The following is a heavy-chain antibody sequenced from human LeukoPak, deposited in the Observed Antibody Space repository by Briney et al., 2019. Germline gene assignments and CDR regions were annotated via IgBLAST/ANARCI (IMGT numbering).Heavy chain of an antibody. CDR3: ARGHTENYFDY. Sequence: LRLSCVASGFTSSDHYMDWVRQAPGKGLEWIGYIYHSGSTYYNPSLKSRVTISVDRSKNQFSLKLSSVTAADTAVYYCARGHTENYFDYWGQGTLVTVSS. D-gene: IGHD5-18*01. CDR2: IYHSGST. V-gene: IGHV4-30-2*01. CDR1: GFTSSDHY. J-gene: IGHJ4*02.